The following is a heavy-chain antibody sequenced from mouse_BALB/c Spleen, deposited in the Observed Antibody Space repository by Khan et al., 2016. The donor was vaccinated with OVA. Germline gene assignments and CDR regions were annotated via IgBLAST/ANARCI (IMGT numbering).Heavy chain of an antibody. Sequence: QVQLQQSGAELARPGASVMMSCKTSGYTFTSNTMDWVKQRPGQGLEWIGYINPRTGYTNYIQHFKDKATLTADKSSNTAYMQLSSLTSEDSALYYCARRTTGYTLDYWGQGTSVTVSS. CDR3: ARRTTGYTLDY. CDR1: GYTFTSNT. V-gene: IGHV1-4*01. J-gene: IGHJ4*01. D-gene: IGHD2-14*01. CDR2: INPRTGYT.